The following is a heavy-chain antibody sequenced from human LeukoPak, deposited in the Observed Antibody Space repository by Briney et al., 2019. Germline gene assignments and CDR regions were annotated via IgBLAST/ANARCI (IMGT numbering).Heavy chain of an antibody. CDR2: ISSASSTI. D-gene: IGHD4-23*01. CDR1: GFTFSIYN. V-gene: IGHV3-48*01. Sequence: HPGGSLRLSCAASGFTFSIYNFNWVRQAPGKGLEWVSYISSASSTIYYADSVKGRFTISRDNAKNSLYLQMSSLRAEDTAVYYCARVHDYGGNSYAFDIWGQGTMVTVSS. CDR3: ARVHDYGGNSYAFDI. J-gene: IGHJ3*02.